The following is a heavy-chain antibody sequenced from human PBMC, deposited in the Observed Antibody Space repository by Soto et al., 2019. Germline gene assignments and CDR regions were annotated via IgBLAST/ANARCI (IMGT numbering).Heavy chain of an antibody. D-gene: IGHD2-15*01. J-gene: IGHJ3*02. Sequence: PSETLSLTCAVSGYSISSGYYWGWIRQPPGKGLEWIGSIYHSGSTYYNPSLKSRVTISLDTSKNQFSLKLSSVTAADTAVYYCARSLLLCFAGSCFGEHAFEIWGQGTMVTVSS. V-gene: IGHV4-38-2*01. CDR3: ARSLLLCFAGSCFGEHAFEI. CDR2: IYHSGST. CDR1: GYSISSGYY.